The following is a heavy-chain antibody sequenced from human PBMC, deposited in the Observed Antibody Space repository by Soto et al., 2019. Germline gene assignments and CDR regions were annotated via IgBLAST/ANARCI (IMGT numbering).Heavy chain of an antibody. CDR1: GFTFSSYA. D-gene: IGHD5-18*01. CDR3: ARDPAYIYGEYYFDY. Sequence: PGGSLRLSCAASGFTFSSYAMHWVRQAPGKGLEWVAVISYDGSNKYYADSVKGRFTISRDNSKNTLYLQMNSLRAEDTAVYYCARDPAYIYGEYYFDYWGQGTLVTVPS. V-gene: IGHV3-30-3*01. J-gene: IGHJ4*02. CDR2: ISYDGSNK.